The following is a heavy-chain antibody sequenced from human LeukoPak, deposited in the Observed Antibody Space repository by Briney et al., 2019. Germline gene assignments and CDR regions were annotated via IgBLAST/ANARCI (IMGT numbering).Heavy chain of an antibody. CDR2: ISAYNHNT. D-gene: IGHD6-19*01. Sequence: ASVKVSCKASGYSFINFGLSWVRQAPGQGLEWMGWISAYNHNTNYAQKFQGRVTMTRNTSISTAYMELSSLRSEDTAVYYCARVYIAVAGTGYYYGMDVWGQGTTVTVSS. V-gene: IGHV1-18*01. CDR3: ARVYIAVAGTGYYYGMDV. J-gene: IGHJ6*02. CDR1: GYSFINFG.